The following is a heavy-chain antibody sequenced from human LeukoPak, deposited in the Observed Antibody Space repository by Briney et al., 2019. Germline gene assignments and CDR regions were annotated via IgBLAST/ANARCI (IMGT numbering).Heavy chain of an antibody. CDR1: GGSISPYY. J-gene: IGHJ4*02. Sequence: SETLSLTCTVSGGSISPYYWSWVRQPPGKGLEWIGNIYYSGSTDSNPSLKSRVTFSVDTSKNQISLKLSSVTAADTAVYYCARWILYSSGSYSDYWGQGTLVTVSS. CDR2: IYYSGST. V-gene: IGHV4-59*01. CDR3: ARWILYSSGSYSDY. D-gene: IGHD3-10*01.